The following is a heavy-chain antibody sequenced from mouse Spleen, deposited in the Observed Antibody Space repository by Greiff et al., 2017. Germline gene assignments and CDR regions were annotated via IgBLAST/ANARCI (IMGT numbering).Heavy chain of an antibody. D-gene: IGHD2-10*01. Sequence: VQLQQSGPGLVAPSQSLSITCTVSGFSLTNYAVHWVRQSPGKGLEWLGVIWSDGSTDYNAAFISRLSISKDNSKSQVFFKMNSLQADDTAIYYCARTFYGNHYWYFDVWGAGTTVTVSS. V-gene: IGHV2-4-1*01. CDR1: GFSLTNYA. J-gene: IGHJ1*01. CDR3: ARTFYGNHYWYFDV. CDR2: IWSDGST.